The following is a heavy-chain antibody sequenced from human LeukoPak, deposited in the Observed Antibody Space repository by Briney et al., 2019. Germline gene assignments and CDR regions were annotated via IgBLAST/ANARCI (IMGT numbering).Heavy chain of an antibody. CDR2: IIPIFGTA. D-gene: IGHD5-12*01. V-gene: IGHV1-69*13. CDR3: AAAPQYSGYANY. Sequence: ASVKVSCKASGGTFSSYAISWVRQAPGQGLEWMGGIIPIFGTANYAQKFQGRVTITADESTSTAYMELSSLRSEDTAVYYCAAAPQYSGYANYWGQGTLVTVSS. CDR1: GGTFSSYA. J-gene: IGHJ4*02.